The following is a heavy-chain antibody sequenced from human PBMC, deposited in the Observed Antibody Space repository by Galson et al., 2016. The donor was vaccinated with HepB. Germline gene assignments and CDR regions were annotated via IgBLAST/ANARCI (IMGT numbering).Heavy chain of an antibody. CDR2: ISKSGTTV. CDR3: VRDDIVAPGEATYYFDS. CDR1: GFTFGNYE. Sequence: SLRLSCAASGFTFGNYEMNWVRQAPGKGLEWVSFISKSGTTVYYADSVKGRFTISRDNANNALYLHMDSLGVEDTAVYYCVRDDIVAPGEATYYFDSWGQGTLVTVSS. D-gene: IGHD5-12*01. V-gene: IGHV3-48*03. J-gene: IGHJ4*02.